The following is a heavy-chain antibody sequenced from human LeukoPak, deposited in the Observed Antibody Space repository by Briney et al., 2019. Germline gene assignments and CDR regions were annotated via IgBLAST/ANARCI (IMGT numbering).Heavy chain of an antibody. J-gene: IGHJ4*01. CDR3: AKVHPGGYLRSEFEY. D-gene: IGHD2-8*02. Sequence: PGGFLRLSCAASGFTFSSFAMIWVRQAPGKGLEWVSSISGSGASTYYVDSVKGRFTISRDNSKSTLYLQMNSLRAEDTAVYFCAKVHPGGYLRSEFEYWGQGTLVTVSS. V-gene: IGHV3-23*01. CDR1: GFTFSSFA. CDR2: ISGSGAST.